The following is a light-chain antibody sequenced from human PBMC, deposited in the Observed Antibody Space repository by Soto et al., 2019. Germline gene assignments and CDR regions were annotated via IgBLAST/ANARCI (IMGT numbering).Light chain of an antibody. CDR2: DNN. J-gene: IGLJ2*01. CDR1: SSNIGNNF. V-gene: IGLV1-51*01. Sequence: QSVLTQPPSVSATPGQTVSISCSGSSSNIGNNFVSWYQHFPGTAPKLLIRDNNKRHSGIPDRFSASKSGTSATLGITAVQTGDEADYYCGTWDTTLSVVVFGGGTQLTVL. CDR3: GTWDTTLSVVV.